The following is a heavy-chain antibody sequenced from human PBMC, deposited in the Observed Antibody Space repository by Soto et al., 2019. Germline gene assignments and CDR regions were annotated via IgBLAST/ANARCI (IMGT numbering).Heavy chain of an antibody. CDR3: AGGSGWISDS. J-gene: IGHJ4*02. CDR1: GFTFSPFW. D-gene: IGHD6-19*01. CDR2: IKDDGGDE. Sequence: EVQLVESGGGLVQPGGSLRLSCVDSGFTFSPFWMSWVRQAPGKGLEWVAIIKDDGGDELYLEAVRGRFRISRDNAKKSRFLAMDSLRVEDTAVYYCAGGSGWISDSWGQGTLVTVSS. V-gene: IGHV3-7*05.